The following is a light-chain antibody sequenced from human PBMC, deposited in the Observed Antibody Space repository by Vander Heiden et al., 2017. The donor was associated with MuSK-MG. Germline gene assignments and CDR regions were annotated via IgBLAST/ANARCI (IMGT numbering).Light chain of an antibody. Sequence: DIVMTQSPLSLPVTPGEPASISCRSSQSLLHSNGYNYLDWYLQKPGQSPQFLIYLGSNRASGVPDRFSGSRSGTDFTLKISRVEAEDVGVYYCMQALQTPYTFGQGTKLEIK. CDR3: MQALQTPYT. CDR2: LGS. J-gene: IGKJ2*01. CDR1: QSLLHSNGYNY. V-gene: IGKV2-28*01.